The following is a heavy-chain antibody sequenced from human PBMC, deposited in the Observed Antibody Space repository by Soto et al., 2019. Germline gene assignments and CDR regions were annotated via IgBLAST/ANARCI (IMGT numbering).Heavy chain of an antibody. CDR1: GFTVSSNY. J-gene: IGHJ5*02. D-gene: IGHD3-10*01. CDR2: IYSGGST. Sequence: EVQLVESGGGLIQPGGSLRLSCAASGFTVSSNYVSWVRQAPGKGLEWVSVIYSGGSTYYADSVKGRFTISRDNSKNTLYLQMNSLRAEDTAVYYCARAGSGSYFRKSNNWFDPWGQGTLVTVSS. V-gene: IGHV3-53*01. CDR3: ARAGSGSYFRKSNNWFDP.